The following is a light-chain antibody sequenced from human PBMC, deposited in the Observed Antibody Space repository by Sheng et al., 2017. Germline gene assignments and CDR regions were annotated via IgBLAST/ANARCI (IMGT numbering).Light chain of an antibody. J-gene: IGKJ1*01. V-gene: IGKV3-15*01. CDR2: GAS. CDR3: QHYNNWPPWT. CDR1: QSVSTN. Sequence: EIVMTQSPATLSVSPGERASLSCRASQSVSTNLAWYQQKPGQAPRLLIYGASTRATGIPVRFSGSGSGTEFTLTISSLQSEDFAVYYCQHYNNWPPWTFGQGTNGGNQT.